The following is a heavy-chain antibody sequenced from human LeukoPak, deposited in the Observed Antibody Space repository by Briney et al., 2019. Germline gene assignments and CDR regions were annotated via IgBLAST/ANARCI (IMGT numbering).Heavy chain of an antibody. CDR2: FYYSGST. CDR3: ARFTYCSGGSCLSFDY. CDR1: GGSISSNNYY. V-gene: IGHV4-39*01. D-gene: IGHD2-15*01. J-gene: IGHJ4*02. Sequence: SETLSLTCTVSGGSISSNNYYWGWIRQAPGEGPEWIGSFYYSGSTYYNPSLQSRVTISVDTSKNQFSLKLSSVTAADTAVFYCARFTYCSGGSCLSFDYWGQGTLVTVSS.